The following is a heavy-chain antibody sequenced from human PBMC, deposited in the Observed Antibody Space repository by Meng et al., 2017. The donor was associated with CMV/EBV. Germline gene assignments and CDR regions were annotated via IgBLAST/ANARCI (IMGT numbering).Heavy chain of an antibody. J-gene: IGHJ4*02. CDR1: GFTFHNYS. V-gene: IGHV3-21*01. D-gene: IGHD3-22*01. CDR3: ARDGVVVTVDY. CDR2: ISSSSSYI. Sequence: VLCAVSGGGLVKAEVSLILSCEGYGFTFHNYSMNWVRQAPGKGLEWVSSISSSSSYIYYAASVKGRFTISRENAKNSLYLQMNSLRAEDTAVYYCARDGVVVTVDYWGQGTLVTVSS.